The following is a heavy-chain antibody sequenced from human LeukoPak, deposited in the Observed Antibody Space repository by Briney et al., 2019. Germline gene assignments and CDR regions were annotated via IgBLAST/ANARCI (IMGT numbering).Heavy chain of an antibody. V-gene: IGHV1-46*01. CDR3: ARDLNPQSIGMRAFDI. J-gene: IGHJ3*02. CDR2: INPTTGST. CDR1: GYTFTNFY. Sequence: ASVKVSCKASGYTFTNFYLHWVRQAPGQGLEWMGIINPTTGSTTYAQKLQGRVTMTRDMSTSTVYMELSSLRSEDTAVYFCARDLNPQSIGMRAFDIWGQGAMVTASS. D-gene: IGHD1-14*01.